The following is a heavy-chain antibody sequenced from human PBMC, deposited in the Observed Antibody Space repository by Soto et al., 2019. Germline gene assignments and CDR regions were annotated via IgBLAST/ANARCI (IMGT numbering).Heavy chain of an antibody. V-gene: IGHV1-2*02. CDR1: GYTFTGYH. Sequence: QVQLVQSGAEVKKPGASVKVSCKASGYTFTGYHMHWVRQAPGQGLEWMGWINPNSGVTIYAQKFQGRVIMTRETPISTAYMELSRLTPDDTAVYYGARRLGLLVAPIPGYWGQGTLVTVSS. J-gene: IGHJ4*02. D-gene: IGHD2-21*02. CDR2: INPNSGVT. CDR3: ARRLGLLVAPIPGY.